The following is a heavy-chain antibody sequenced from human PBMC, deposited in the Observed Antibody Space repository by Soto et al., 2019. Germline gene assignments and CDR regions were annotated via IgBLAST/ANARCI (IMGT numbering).Heavy chain of an antibody. V-gene: IGHV5-51*01. J-gene: IGHJ6*04. Sequence: PGESLEISCKGSEYRFNSYWIGWVGQIPGKGLEWMGMIYPGDSDTTYNPSFQGQVTMSADKSISTAYLQWSSLKASDSATYYCARQGSNGAYVYFAMEVWGKGTKVTVSS. CDR2: IYPGDSDT. CDR1: EYRFNSYW. CDR3: ARQGSNGAYVYFAMEV. D-gene: IGHD3-16*01.